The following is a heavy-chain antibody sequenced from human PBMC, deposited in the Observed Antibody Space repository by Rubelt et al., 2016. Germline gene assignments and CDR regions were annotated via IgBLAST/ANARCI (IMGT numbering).Heavy chain of an antibody. V-gene: IGHV3-74*01. CDR2: IYSDVSST. D-gene: IGHD3-10*01. CDR3: ARDHVSSALDY. Sequence: GSLRLSCAASGFSFSMYWMHWVRQVPGKGLVWVSRIYSDVSSTTYADSVKGRFTISRDNAKNTLYLQMNSLRAEDTAVYYCARDHVSSALDYWGQGTLVNVSS. CDR1: GFSFSMYW. J-gene: IGHJ4*02.